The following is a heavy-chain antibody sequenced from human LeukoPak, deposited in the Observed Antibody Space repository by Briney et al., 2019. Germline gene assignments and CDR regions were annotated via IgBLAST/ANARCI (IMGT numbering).Heavy chain of an antibody. CDR1: GGTFSSYA. D-gene: IGHD6-13*01. V-gene: IGHV1-69*13. Sequence: ASVKVSCKASGGTFSSYAISWVRQAPGQGLEWMGGIIPIFGTANYAQKFQGRVTITADESTSTAYMELSSLRSEDTAVYYCARAEYSSSPGHSWGQGTLVTVSS. CDR2: IIPIFGTA. J-gene: IGHJ4*02. CDR3: ARAEYSSSPGHS.